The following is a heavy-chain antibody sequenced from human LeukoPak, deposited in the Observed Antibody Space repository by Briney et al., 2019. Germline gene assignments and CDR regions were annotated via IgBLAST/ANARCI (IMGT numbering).Heavy chain of an antibody. CDR3: AKEVIVGVSFDY. J-gene: IGHJ4*02. CDR2: ISGSGGST. D-gene: IGHD1-26*01. V-gene: IGHV3-23*01. CDR1: GFTFSSYA. Sequence: GGSLRLSCAASGFTFSSYAMSWVRQAPGKGLEWGSAISGSGGSTYYAESVQGRFTISGDNSKNTLYLQMNSLRAEDTAVYYCAKEVIVGVSFDYWGEGNLVTVSS.